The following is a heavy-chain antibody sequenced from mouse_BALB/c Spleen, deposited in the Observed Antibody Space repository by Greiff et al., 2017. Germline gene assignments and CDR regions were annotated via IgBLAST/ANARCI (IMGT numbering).Heavy chain of an antibody. CDR2: ISYSGST. J-gene: IGHJ3*01. CDR3: GLLWLRRRGAWFAY. CDR1: GYSITSDYA. V-gene: IGHV3-2*02. Sequence: EVKLVESGPGLVKPSQSLSLTCTVTGYSITSDYAWNWIRQFPGNKLEWMGYISYSGSTSYNPSLKSRISITRDTSKNQFFLQLNSVTTEDTATYYCGLLWLRRRGAWFAYWGQGTLVTVSA. D-gene: IGHD2-2*01.